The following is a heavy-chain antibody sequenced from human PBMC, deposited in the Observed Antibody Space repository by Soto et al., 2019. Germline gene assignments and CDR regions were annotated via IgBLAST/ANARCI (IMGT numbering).Heavy chain of an antibody. CDR3: ARTEIGVGATKHYPLVYLDY. Sequence: SETLSLTCTVSGGSISSGGYYWSWIRQHPGKGLEWIGYIYYSGSTYYNPSLKSRVTISVDTSKNQFSLKLSSVTAADTAVYYCARTEIGVGATKHYPLVYLDYWGQGTQVTGS. J-gene: IGHJ4*02. D-gene: IGHD1-26*01. CDR1: GGSISSGGYY. V-gene: IGHV4-31*03. CDR2: IYYSGST.